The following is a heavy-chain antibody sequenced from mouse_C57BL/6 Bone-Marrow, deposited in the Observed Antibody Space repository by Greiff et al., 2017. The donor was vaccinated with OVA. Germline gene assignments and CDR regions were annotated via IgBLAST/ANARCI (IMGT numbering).Heavy chain of an antibody. D-gene: IGHD2-3*01. CDR1: GYTFTSYW. CDR3: ARGWLLRDWYFDV. V-gene: IGHV1-64*01. J-gene: IGHJ1*03. Sequence: QVQLQQPGAELVKPGASVKLSCKASGYTFTSYWMHWVKQRPGQGLEWIGMIHPNSGSTNYNEKFKSKATLTVDKSSSTAYMQLSSLTSEDSAVYYCARGWLLRDWYFDVWGTGTTVTVSS. CDR2: IHPNSGST.